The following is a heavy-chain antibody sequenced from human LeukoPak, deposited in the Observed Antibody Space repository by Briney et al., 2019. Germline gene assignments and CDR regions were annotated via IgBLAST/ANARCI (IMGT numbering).Heavy chain of an antibody. D-gene: IGHD3-22*01. CDR3: ARGVSSYYYDSSGYYSSKPFDY. J-gene: IGHJ4*02. V-gene: IGHV4-34*01. CDR2: INHSGST. Sequence: SETLSLTCTVSGDSISSYYWSWIRQPPGKGLEWIGEINHSGSTNYNPSLKSRVTISVDTSKNQFSLKLSSVTAADTAVYYCARGVSSYYYDSSGYYSSKPFDYWGQGTLVTVSS. CDR1: GDSISSYY.